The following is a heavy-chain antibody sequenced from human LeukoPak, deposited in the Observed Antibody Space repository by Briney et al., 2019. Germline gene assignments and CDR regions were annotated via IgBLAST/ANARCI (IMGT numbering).Heavy chain of an antibody. CDR3: ARDYDSTFDI. V-gene: IGHV3-66*02. D-gene: IGHD3-22*01. J-gene: IGHJ3*02. CDR2: INGGGRT. Sequence: PGGSLRLSCTVSGFTVSKKYMTWVRQAPGKGLEWVSLINGGGRTYYADSVKGRFTISRDNSENTLYLQMNSLRAEDTAVYYCARDYDSTFDIWGKGTMVTVSS. CDR1: GFTVSKKY.